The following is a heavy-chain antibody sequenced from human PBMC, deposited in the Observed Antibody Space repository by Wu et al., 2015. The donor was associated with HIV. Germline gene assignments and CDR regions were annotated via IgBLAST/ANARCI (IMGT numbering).Heavy chain of an antibody. Sequence: QVQLVQSGAEVKKPGASVKVSCKVSGYTLTELSMHWVRQAPGKGLEWMGNFDPEHGERMYAQKFQGRVTMTEDTSTDTAYLELNSLRSEDTAVYYCATDIIAPPDSSLYFYYVWTSGAKGPRSPSP. D-gene: IGHD3-10*01. J-gene: IGHJ6*02. CDR1: GYTLTELS. CDR3: ATDIIAPPDSSLYFYYVWTS. V-gene: IGHV1-24*01. CDR2: FDPEHGER.